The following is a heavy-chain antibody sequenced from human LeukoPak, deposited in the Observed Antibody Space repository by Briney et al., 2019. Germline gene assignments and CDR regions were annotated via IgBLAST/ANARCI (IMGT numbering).Heavy chain of an antibody. CDR3: ARDRLIFGGSGRADWFDP. CDR2: MNPNSGNT. CDR1: GYTFTSYD. V-gene: IGHV1-8*03. D-gene: IGHD3-10*01. J-gene: IGHJ5*02. Sequence: GASVKVSCKASGYTFTSYDINWVRQATGQGLEWMGWMNPNSGNTGYAQKFQGRVTITRNTSISTAYMELSSLRSEDTAVYYCARDRLIFGGSGRADWFDPWGQGTLVTVSS.